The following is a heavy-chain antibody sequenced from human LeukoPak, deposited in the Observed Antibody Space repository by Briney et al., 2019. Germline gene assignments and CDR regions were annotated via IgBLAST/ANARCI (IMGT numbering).Heavy chain of an antibody. J-gene: IGHJ4*02. CDR3: ARTSLGAPFDY. CDR1: GYTFTGYF. V-gene: IGHV1-2*02. CDR2: INPNSGGT. Sequence: GASVTVSFTASGYTFTGYFIHWVRQAPGQGREYMGWINPNSGGTGYAQKFQGRVTMTRDTSISTAYLEMSGLTSDDTAVYYCARTSLGAPFDYWGQGTLVTVSS. D-gene: IGHD4/OR15-4a*01.